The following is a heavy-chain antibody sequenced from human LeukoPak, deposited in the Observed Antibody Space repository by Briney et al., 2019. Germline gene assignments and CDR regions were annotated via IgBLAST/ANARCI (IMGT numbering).Heavy chain of an antibody. V-gene: IGHV3-48*04. Sequence: GGSLRLSCAASGFTFSNAWMNWVRRAPGKGLEWVSYISSSGSTIYYADSVKGRFTISRDNAKNSLYLQMNSLRAEDTAVYYCARDSYYGSGGDYWGQGTLVTVSS. D-gene: IGHD3-10*01. CDR2: ISSSGSTI. CDR1: GFTFSNAW. J-gene: IGHJ4*02. CDR3: ARDSYYGSGGDY.